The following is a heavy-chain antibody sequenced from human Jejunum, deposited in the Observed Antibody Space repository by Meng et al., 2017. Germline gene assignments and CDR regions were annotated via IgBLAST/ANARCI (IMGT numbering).Heavy chain of an antibody. CDR3: VRDFTPYKSNMWYDAYDI. D-gene: IGHD2-15*01. Sequence: GESLKISCAASGFTFSTYWIHWVRQAPGKGLEWVANIKKDGSEKYYGDSVKGRFTISRDNAKNSVYLEMNSLRAEDTAVYYCVRDFTPYKSNMWYDAYDIWGQGTMVTVSS. V-gene: IGHV3-7*01. J-gene: IGHJ3*02. CDR1: GFTFSTYW. CDR2: IKKDGSEK.